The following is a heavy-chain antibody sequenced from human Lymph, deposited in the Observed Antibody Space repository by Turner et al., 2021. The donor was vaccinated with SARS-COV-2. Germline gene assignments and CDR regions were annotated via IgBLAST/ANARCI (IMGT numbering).Heavy chain of an antibody. Sequence: VQLVESGGGLVQPGQSLRPACTASGFTFGDYAMSWVRQAPGKGLEWVDFIRSKAYGGTTQYAASVKGRFTIARDGSKSIAYLQMNSLKTEDTAVYYCTRVIYCTGGSCYGYHFDYWGQGTLVTVSS. CDR3: TRVIYCTGGSCYGYHFDY. CDR2: IRSKAYGGTT. V-gene: IGHV3-49*04. J-gene: IGHJ4*02. D-gene: IGHD2-15*01. CDR1: GFTFGDYA.